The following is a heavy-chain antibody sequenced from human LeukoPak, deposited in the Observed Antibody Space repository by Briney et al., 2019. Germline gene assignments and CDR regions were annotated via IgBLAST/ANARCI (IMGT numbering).Heavy chain of an antibody. J-gene: IGHJ6*03. CDR1: GFTFNTYT. Sequence: GGSLRLSCAASGFTFNTYTMSWVRQAPGKGLEWISGIHWNGDTTNYAASVEGRFTISRDNAKNSLYLQMNSLRAEDTALYYCARGLRYYYYYYMDVWGKGTTVTVSS. CDR3: ARGLRYYYYYYMDV. V-gene: IGHV3-20*04. CDR2: IHWNGDTT. D-gene: IGHD3-9*01.